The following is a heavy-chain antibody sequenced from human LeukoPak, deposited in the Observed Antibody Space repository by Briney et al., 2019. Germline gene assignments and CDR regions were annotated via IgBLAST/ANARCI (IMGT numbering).Heavy chain of an antibody. J-gene: IGHJ4*02. Sequence: PGGSLRLSCAASGFTLSSYSMNWVRQAPGKGLEWVSTISSSSVYIYYADSVKGRFTISRDSAKNSLSLQMNRLRAEDTAVYYCARGWSSDLDFWGQGTLVTVSS. CDR2: ISSSSVYI. CDR3: ARGWSSDLDF. V-gene: IGHV3-21*01. CDR1: GFTLSSYS. D-gene: IGHD3-10*01.